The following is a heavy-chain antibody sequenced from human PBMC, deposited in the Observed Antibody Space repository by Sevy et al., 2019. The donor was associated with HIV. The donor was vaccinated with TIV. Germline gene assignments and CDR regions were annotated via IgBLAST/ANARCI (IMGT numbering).Heavy chain of an antibody. CDR1: GFTFSTYT. V-gene: IGHV3-21*01. Sequence: GGSLRLSCAASGFTFSTYTMNWVRQAPGKGLEWVSSISSSSNYIYYADSMKGRFTISRVNANNSLYLQMNSLRAEDTAVYYCARPYGSGSWEAFDIWGQGTMVTVSS. D-gene: IGHD3-10*01. CDR2: ISSSSNYI. CDR3: ARPYGSGSWEAFDI. J-gene: IGHJ3*02.